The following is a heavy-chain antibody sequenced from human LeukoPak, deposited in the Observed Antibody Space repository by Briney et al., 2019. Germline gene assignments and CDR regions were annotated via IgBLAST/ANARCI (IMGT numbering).Heavy chain of an antibody. Sequence: GGSLRLSCAASGFTFSNYELNWVRQAPGKGLEWVSYISHSGRTIYYADSVKGRFTISRDNAKNSLYLQMNSLRAEDTAVYYCARCRDSESYNLLRYWGQGTLVTVSS. D-gene: IGHD1-26*01. J-gene: IGHJ4*02. CDR3: ARCRDSESYNLLRY. CDR1: GFTFSNYE. V-gene: IGHV3-48*03. CDR2: ISHSGRTI.